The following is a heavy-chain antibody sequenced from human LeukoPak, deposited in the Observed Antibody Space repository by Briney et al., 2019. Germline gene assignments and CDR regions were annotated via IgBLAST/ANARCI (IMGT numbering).Heavy chain of an antibody. J-gene: IGHJ4*02. CDR2: IVVGSGNT. CDR1: GFTFTSSA. Sequence: GASVKLSCKASGFTFTSSAVQWVRQARGQRLELKGWIVVGSGNTNYAQKFQERVTITRDMSTSTAYMELSSLRSEDTAVYYCAAAFGRWSAGTFDYWGQGTLVTVSS. V-gene: IGHV1-58*01. D-gene: IGHD3-10*01. CDR3: AAAFGRWSAGTFDY.